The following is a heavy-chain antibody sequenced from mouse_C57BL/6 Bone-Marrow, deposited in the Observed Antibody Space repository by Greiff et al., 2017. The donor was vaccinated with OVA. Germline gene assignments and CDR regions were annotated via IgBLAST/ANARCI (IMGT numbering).Heavy chain of an antibody. V-gene: IGHV8-8*01. CDR3: ARISGNTTVVAPYYAMDY. D-gene: IGHD1-1*01. Sequence: QVTLKVSGPGILQPSQTLSLTCSFSGFSLSTFGMGVGWLRQPSGKGLEWLAHIWWDDDKYYNPALKSRLTLSKDTSKNQVFLKLANVDTADTATYYCARISGNTTVVAPYYAMDYWGQGTSVTVSS. J-gene: IGHJ4*01. CDR1: GFSLSTFGMG. CDR2: IWWDDDK.